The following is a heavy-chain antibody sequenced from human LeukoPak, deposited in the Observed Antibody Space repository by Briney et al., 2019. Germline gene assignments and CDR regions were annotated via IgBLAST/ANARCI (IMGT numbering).Heavy chain of an antibody. V-gene: IGHV3-73*01. CDR1: GFTFSGSA. Sequence: GGSLKLSCAASGFTFSGSAIHWVRQASGKGLDWVGRIRSKAKSYATAYAESVKGRFTISRDDSENTAYLQMNSLKTEDTAVYYCTRLGEYSGNSDDYWGQGTLVTVPS. D-gene: IGHD5-12*01. CDR3: TRLGEYSGNSDDY. CDR2: IRSKAKSYAT. J-gene: IGHJ4*02.